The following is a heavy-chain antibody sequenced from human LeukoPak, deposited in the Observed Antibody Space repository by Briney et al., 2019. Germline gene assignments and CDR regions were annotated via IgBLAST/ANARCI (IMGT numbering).Heavy chain of an antibody. J-gene: IGHJ6*03. CDR1: GYTFTCNY. D-gene: IGHD5-18*01. V-gene: IGHV1-69*13. CDR2: IIPIFGTA. CDR3: ARTTEGGYTYDYFYYYYMDV. Sequence: SVKVSCKASGYTFTCNYMHWVRQAPGQGLEWMGGIIPIFGTANYAQKFQGRVTITADESTSTAYMELSSLRSEDTAVYYCARTTEGGYTYDYFYYYYMDVWGKGTTVTISS.